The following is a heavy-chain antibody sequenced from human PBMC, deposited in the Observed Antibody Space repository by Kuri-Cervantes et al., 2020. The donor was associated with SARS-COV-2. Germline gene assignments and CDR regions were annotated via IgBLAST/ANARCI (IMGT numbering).Heavy chain of an antibody. Sequence: ASVKVTCKASGYTFTGYYMHWVRQAPGQGLAWMGWINPNSGGTHYAQKFQGRVTMTRDTFIRTAYMEPSSLRSEDPAVYYWSTTDTAMVPEFDYWGQGTLVTVSS. J-gene: IGHJ4*02. CDR1: GYTFTGYY. D-gene: IGHD5-18*01. CDR3: STTDTAMVPEFDY. V-gene: IGHV1-2*02. CDR2: INPNSGGT.